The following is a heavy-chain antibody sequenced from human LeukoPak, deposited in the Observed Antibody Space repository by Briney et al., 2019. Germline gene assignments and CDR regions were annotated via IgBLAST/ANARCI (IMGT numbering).Heavy chain of an antibody. CDR3: TTELRWEVALFDY. D-gene: IGHD1-26*01. CDR1: GFTFSNAW. V-gene: IGHV3-15*01. J-gene: IGHJ4*02. CDR2: IKGKTEGGTT. Sequence: GGSLRLSCAASGFTFSNAWMSWVRQAPGRGLGWVGRIKGKTEGGTTDYAAPVKGRFTISRDDSKNTLYLQMNSLKSEDTAVYYCTTELRWEVALFDYWGQGTLVTVSS.